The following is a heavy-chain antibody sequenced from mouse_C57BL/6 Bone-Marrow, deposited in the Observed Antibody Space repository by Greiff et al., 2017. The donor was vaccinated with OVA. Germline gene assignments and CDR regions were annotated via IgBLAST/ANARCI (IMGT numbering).Heavy chain of an antibody. D-gene: IGHD1-1*01. CDR2: IWTGGGT. CDR3: ARYYYGSSSDWYFDV. V-gene: IGHV2-9-1*01. Sequence: QVQLKESGPGLVAPSQSLSITCTVSGFSLTSYAISWVRQPPGKGLEWLGVIWTGGGTNYNSALQSRLSISKDNSKSQVFLKMNSLQTDDTAMYYCARYYYGSSSDWYFDVWGTGTTVTVSS. J-gene: IGHJ1*03. CDR1: GFSLTSYA.